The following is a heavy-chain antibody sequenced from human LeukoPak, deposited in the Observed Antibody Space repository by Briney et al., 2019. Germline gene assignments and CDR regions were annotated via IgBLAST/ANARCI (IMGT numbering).Heavy chain of an antibody. CDR2: IYPGDSDT. Sequence: GESLKISCKGSGYSFTSYWIGWVRQMPGKGLEWMGIIYPGDSDTRYRPSFQGQVTISADKSSSTAYLQWSSLKASDTAMYYCARYYDYVWGTRNAFDIWGQGTMVTVSS. J-gene: IGHJ3*02. D-gene: IGHD3-16*01. CDR3: ARYYDYVWGTRNAFDI. CDR1: GYSFTSYW. V-gene: IGHV5-51*01.